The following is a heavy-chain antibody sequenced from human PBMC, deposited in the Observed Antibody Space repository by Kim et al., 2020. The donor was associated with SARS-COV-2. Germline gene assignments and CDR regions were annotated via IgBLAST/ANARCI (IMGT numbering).Heavy chain of an antibody. CDR3: ARGPKNHYYYYGMDV. V-gene: IGHV4-59*09. J-gene: IGHJ6*02. Sequence: PSLKGRVHISVDTSKNQFSLKLSSVTAADTAVYYCARGPKNHYYYYGMDVWGQGTTVTVSS.